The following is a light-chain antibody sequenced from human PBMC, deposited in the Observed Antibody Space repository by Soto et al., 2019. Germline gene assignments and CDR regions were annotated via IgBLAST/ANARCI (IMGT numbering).Light chain of an antibody. Sequence: DIQMTQSPSSVSASVGDRVTITVRPGQGISAWLAWYQQKPGEAPKLLINTVSSLQSGVPSRFSGSGSGTDFTLTISSLQPEDFATYYCQQAYTFPLTFGGGTKVEIK. CDR3: QQAYTFPLT. CDR2: TVS. J-gene: IGKJ4*01. V-gene: IGKV1-12*01. CDR1: QGISAW.